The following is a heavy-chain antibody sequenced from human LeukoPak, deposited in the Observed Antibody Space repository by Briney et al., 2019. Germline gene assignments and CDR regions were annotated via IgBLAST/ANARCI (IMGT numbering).Heavy chain of an antibody. Sequence: GGSLRLSCAASGFTFSSYAMSWVRQAPGKGLEWVSAISGSGGSTYYADSVKGRFTIFRDNSKNTLYLQMNSLRAEDTAVYYCAKGRGYCSSTSCPHHFDYWGQGTLVTVSS. J-gene: IGHJ4*02. CDR2: ISGSGGST. CDR3: AKGRGYCSSTSCPHHFDY. D-gene: IGHD2-2*01. V-gene: IGHV3-23*01. CDR1: GFTFSSYA.